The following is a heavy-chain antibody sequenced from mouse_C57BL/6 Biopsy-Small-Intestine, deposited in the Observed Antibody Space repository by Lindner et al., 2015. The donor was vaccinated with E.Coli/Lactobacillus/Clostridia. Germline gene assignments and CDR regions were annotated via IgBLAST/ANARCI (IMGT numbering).Heavy chain of an antibody. V-gene: IGHV1-82*01. CDR1: GYAFSSSW. D-gene: IGHD2-5*01. Sequence: VQLQESGPELVKPGASVKISCKASGYAFSSSWMNWVKQRPGKGLEWIGRIYPRDGSTKYNEKFKGKATLTVDTSSSTAYMELHSLTSEDSAVYFCARGGYSNYFDYWGQGTTLTVSS. CDR2: IYPRDGST. J-gene: IGHJ2*01. CDR3: ARGGYSNYFDY.